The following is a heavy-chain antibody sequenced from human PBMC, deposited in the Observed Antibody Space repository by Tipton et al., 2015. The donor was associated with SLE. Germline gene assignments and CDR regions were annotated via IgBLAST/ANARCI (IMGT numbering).Heavy chain of an antibody. J-gene: IGHJ4*02. V-gene: IGHV4-38-2*01. CDR1: GYSISSGYY. CDR3: ARGPMGILDY. CDR2: IYHSGST. D-gene: IGHD7-27*01. Sequence: TLSLTCAVSGYSISSGYYWGWIRQPPGKGLGWVGSIYHSGSTYYNPSLTSRVTISVDTSKNQFSLKLSSVTAADTAVYYCARGPMGILDYWGQGTLVTVSS.